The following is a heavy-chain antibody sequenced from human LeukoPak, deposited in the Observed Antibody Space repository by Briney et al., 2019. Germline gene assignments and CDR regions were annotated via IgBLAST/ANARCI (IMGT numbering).Heavy chain of an antibody. CDR2: IYYSGST. V-gene: IGHV4-59*01. CDR3: ARDGSSSWYHYYYMDV. Sequence: SETLSLTCTVSGGSISSYYWSWIRQPPGKGLEWIGYIYYSGSTNYNPSLKSRVTISVDTSKNQFSRKLSSVTAADTAVYYCARDGSSSWYHYYYMDVWGKGTTVTVSS. J-gene: IGHJ6*03. D-gene: IGHD6-13*01. CDR1: GGSISSYY.